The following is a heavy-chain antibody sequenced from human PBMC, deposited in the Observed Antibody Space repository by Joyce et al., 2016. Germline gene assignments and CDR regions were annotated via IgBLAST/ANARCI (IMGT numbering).Heavy chain of an antibody. J-gene: IGHJ4*02. CDR2: IGAYKGNT. D-gene: IGHD3-22*01. Sequence: QVQLVQSGAEVKKPGASVKISCKASGYPFTSYGISWVRQAPGQGLEWMGWIGAYKGNTKYAQKFHGRVTMTTDTSTRTAYMELRSLRSDDTAVYYCAKAPLYDSSGYPFDYWGQGTLVTVSS. CDR3: AKAPLYDSSGYPFDY. CDR1: GYPFTSYG. V-gene: IGHV1-18*01.